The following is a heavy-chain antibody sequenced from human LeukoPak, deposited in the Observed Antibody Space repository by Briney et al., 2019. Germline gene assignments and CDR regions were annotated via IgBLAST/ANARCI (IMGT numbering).Heavy chain of an antibody. Sequence: SETLSLTCAVYGGSFSGYYWSWIRQPPGKGLEWIGEINHSGSTNYNPPLKSRVTISVDTSKNQFSLKLSSVTAADTAVYYCAREIGYCSSTSCPGWFDPWGQGTLVTVSS. V-gene: IGHV4-34*01. J-gene: IGHJ5*02. D-gene: IGHD2-2*03. CDR2: INHSGST. CDR1: GGSFSGYY. CDR3: AREIGYCSSTSCPGWFDP.